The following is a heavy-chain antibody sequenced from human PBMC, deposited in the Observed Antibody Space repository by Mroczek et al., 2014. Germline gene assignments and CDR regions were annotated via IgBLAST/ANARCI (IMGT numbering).Heavy chain of an antibody. CDR3: ARAVGDDYYDSSGYYFDY. V-gene: IGHV4-4*07. J-gene: IGHJ4*02. CDR1: GGSISSYY. CDR2: IYTSGST. Sequence: QVQLQESGPGLVKPSETLPLTCTVSGGSISSYYWSWIRQPAGKGLEWIGRIYTSGSTNYNPSLKSRVTMSVDTSKNQFSLKLSSVTAADTAVYYXARAVGDDYYDSSGYYFDYVGPREPWSPSPQ. D-gene: IGHD3-22*01.